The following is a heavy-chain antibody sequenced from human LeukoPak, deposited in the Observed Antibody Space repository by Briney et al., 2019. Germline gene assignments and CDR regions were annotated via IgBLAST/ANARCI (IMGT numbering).Heavy chain of an antibody. V-gene: IGHV3-30*18. CDR2: ISYDGSNK. CDR3: AEDGDYYDSSGLFDY. Sequence: GGSLRLSCAASGFTFSSYGMHWVRQAPGKGLEWVAVISYDGSNKYYADSVKGRFTISRDNSKNTLYLRMNSLRAEDTAVYYCAEDGDYYDSSGLFDYWGQGTLVTVSS. CDR1: GFTFSSYG. D-gene: IGHD3-22*01. J-gene: IGHJ4*02.